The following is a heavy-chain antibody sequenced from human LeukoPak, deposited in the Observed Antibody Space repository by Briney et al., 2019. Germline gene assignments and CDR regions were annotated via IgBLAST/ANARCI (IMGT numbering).Heavy chain of an antibody. J-gene: IGHJ6*02. V-gene: IGHV3-48*02. D-gene: IGHD3/OR15-3a*01. CDR1: GFTFSSYS. CDR3: ARDGLYYYYYGMDV. Sequence: GESLKISCAASGFTFSSYSMNWVRQAPGKGLEWVSYISSSSSTIYYADSVKGRFTISRDNAKNSLYLQMNSLRDEDTAVYYCARDGLYYYYYGMDVWGQGTTVTVSS. CDR2: ISSSSSTI.